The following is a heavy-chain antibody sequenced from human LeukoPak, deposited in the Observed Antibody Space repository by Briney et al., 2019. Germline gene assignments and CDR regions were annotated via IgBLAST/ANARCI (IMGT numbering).Heavy chain of an antibody. V-gene: IGHV4-39*07. CDR1: GGSISSSSYY. D-gene: IGHD5-24*01. Sequence: PSETLSLTRTVSGGSISSSSYYWGWIRQPPGKGLEWIGSIYYSGSTYYNPSLKSRVTISVDTSKNQFSLKLSSVTAADTAVYYCAREEMATISYWGQGTLVTVSS. CDR2: IYYSGST. CDR3: AREEMATISY. J-gene: IGHJ4*02.